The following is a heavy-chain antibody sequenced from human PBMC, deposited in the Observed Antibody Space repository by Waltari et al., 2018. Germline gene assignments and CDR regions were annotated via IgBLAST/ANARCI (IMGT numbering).Heavy chain of an antibody. CDR3: ATLGAYLGAFEV. CDR1: EFIVRNNY. V-gene: IGHV3-53*02. D-gene: IGHD3-16*01. J-gene: IGHJ3*01. CDR2: IYAGGGS. Sequence: EVQLVETGGALIHPGGSLSLSCAASEFIVRNNYMAWVRQAPGKGLEWVSVIYAGGGSDPADSVRGRFTISRDNSKNTLYLERNALRPDDTAVYYCATLGAYLGAFEVWGRGTMVTVSS.